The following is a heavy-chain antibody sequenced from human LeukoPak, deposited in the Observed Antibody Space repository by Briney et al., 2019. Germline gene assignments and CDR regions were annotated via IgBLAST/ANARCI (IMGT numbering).Heavy chain of an antibody. V-gene: IGHV3-48*04. J-gene: IGHJ4*02. CDR3: ARDHYYDSSGYGIIGY. CDR2: ISSSSSTI. Sequence: GGSLRLSCAASGFTFSSYSMNWVRQAPGKGLEWVSYISSSSSTIYYADSVKGRFTISRDNAKNSLYLQMNSLRAEDTAVYYCARDHYYDSSGYGIIGYWGQGTLVTVSS. CDR1: GFTFSSYS. D-gene: IGHD3-22*01.